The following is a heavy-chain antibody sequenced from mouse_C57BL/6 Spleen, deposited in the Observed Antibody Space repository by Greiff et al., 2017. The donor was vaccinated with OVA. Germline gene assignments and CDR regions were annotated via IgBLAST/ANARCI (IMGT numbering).Heavy chain of an antibody. V-gene: IGHV1-55*01. CDR2: IYPGSGST. J-gene: IGHJ4*01. Sequence: VQLQQPGAELVKPGASVKMSCKASGYTFTSYWITWVKQRPGQGLEWIGDIYPGSGSTNYNEKFKSKATLTVDTSSSTAYMQLSSLTSEDSAVYYCARSPFITTVVAKAMDYWGQGTSVTVSS. CDR3: ARSPFITTVVAKAMDY. CDR1: GYTFTSYW. D-gene: IGHD1-1*01.